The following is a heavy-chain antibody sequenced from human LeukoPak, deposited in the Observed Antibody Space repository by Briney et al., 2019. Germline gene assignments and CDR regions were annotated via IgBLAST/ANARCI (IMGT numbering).Heavy chain of an antibody. V-gene: IGHV3-48*04. J-gene: IGHJ4*02. CDR1: GFTFSSYS. Sequence: GGSLRLSCAASGFTFSSYSMNWVRQALGKGLEWVSFISSSSSTIYYADSVKGRFTISRDNAKNSLYLQMNSLRAEDTAVYYCARDRGGCYSAIDYWGQGTLVTVSS. CDR3: ARDRGGCYSAIDY. CDR2: ISSSSSTI. D-gene: IGHD1-26*01.